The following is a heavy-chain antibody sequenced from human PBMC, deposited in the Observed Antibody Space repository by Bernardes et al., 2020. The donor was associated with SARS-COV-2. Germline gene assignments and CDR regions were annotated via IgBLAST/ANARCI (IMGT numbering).Heavy chain of an antibody. D-gene: IGHD3-22*01. CDR3: ARNVGYDSSGYYYFLWYYYYGMDV. J-gene: IGHJ6*02. Sequence: ASVKVSCKASGYTFTSYGISWVRQAPGQGLEWMGWISAYHGNTNYAQKLQGRVTMTTDTSTSTAYMELRSLRSDDTAVYYCARNVGYDSSGYYYFLWYYYYGMDVWGQGTTVTVSS. CDR2: ISAYHGNT. CDR1: GYTFTSYG. V-gene: IGHV1-18*01.